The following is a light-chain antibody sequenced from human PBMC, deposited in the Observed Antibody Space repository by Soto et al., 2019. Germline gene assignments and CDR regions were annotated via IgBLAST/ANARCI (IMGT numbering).Light chain of an antibody. CDR3: QQYDIWPPYT. Sequence: EVVMTQSRSSVSASPWDRFTLSCRASQNIRSSLAWYQQRPGQAPRLLIYDASTRATGIPPRFSGGGSGTEFTVTISSLQSEDFAIYYCQQYDIWPPYTFGQGTKVDIK. CDR1: QNIRSS. V-gene: IGKV3-15*01. CDR2: DAS. J-gene: IGKJ2*01.